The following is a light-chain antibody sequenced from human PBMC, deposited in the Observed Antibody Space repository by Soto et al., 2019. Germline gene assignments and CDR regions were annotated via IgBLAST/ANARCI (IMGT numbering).Light chain of an antibody. CDR3: SSYTTSSTRV. Sequence: QSVLTQPASVSGSPGQSIAIPCTGSSSDVGFYNYVSWYQQHPGEVPKLIIFEVSNRPSGVSNRFSGSKSGNTASLTISGLQAEDEAAYYCSSYTTSSTRVFGTGTKLTVL. J-gene: IGLJ1*01. CDR1: SSDVGFYNY. V-gene: IGLV2-14*01. CDR2: EVS.